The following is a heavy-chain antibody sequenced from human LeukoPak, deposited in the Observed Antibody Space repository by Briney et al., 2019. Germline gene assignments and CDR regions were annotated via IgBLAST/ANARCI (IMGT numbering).Heavy chain of an antibody. J-gene: IGHJ4*02. V-gene: IGHV1-24*01. D-gene: IGHD3-10*01. Sequence: ASVKVSCKVSGYTLTELSMHWVRQAPGKGLEWMGRFDPEDGETIYAQKFQGRVTMTADTSTDTVYMELSSLRSEDTTVYYCATEGKMVRGVYTDYWGQGTLVTVSS. CDR2: FDPEDGET. CDR3: ATEGKMVRGVYTDY. CDR1: GYTLTELS.